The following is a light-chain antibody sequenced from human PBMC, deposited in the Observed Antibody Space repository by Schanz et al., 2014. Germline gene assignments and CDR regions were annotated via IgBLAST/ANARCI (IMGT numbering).Light chain of an antibody. CDR3: QQRSNWPPYT. V-gene: IGKV3-11*01. Sequence: EIVLTQSPATLSLSPGERATLSCRASQSVSIYLAWYQQKPGQAPRLLIYDASNRATGIPARFSGSGSGTXXTLTISSLEPEXXXXXXCQQRSNWPPYTFGXXXKLEIK. CDR2: DAS. CDR1: QSVSIY. J-gene: IGKJ2*01.